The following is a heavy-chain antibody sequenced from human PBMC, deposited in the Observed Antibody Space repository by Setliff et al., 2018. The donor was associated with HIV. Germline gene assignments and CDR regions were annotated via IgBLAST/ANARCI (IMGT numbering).Heavy chain of an antibody. CDR3: ARGTINNYFDY. J-gene: IGHJ4*02. V-gene: IGHV1-18*01. CDR2: ISPYIGHT. CDR1: GYTFTTYG. D-gene: IGHD2-21*01. Sequence: ASVKVSCKASGYTFTTYGISWVRQAPGHGLEWMGWISPYIGHTNYAQNFQDRVTMTIDTSTSRAYMELRSLRSDDTAVYYCARGTINNYFDYWGQGTLVTVSS.